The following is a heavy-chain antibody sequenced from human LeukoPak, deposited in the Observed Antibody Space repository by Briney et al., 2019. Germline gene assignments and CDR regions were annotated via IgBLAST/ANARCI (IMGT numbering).Heavy chain of an antibody. CDR1: GGSIIGGDYY. CDR3: ARARRGNFWSGYPDY. V-gene: IGHV4-30-4*08. CDR2: IYYSGSM. J-gene: IGHJ4*02. Sequence: SETLSLTCTVSGGSIIGGDYYWSWIRQPPGKGLEWIGYIYYSGSMYYNPSLKSRATISVDTSKNQFSLKVNSVTAADTAVYYCARARRGNFWSGYPDYWGQGTLVTVS. D-gene: IGHD3-3*01.